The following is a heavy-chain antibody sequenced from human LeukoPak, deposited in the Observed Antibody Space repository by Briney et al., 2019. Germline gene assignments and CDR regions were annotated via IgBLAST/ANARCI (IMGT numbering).Heavy chain of an antibody. CDR2: INPNSGDT. CDR1: GYAFTSYY. CDR3: ARGPLINSRGRQAHFDF. D-gene: IGHD3-22*01. J-gene: IGHJ4*02. V-gene: IGHV1-2*02. Sequence: ASVKVSCKASGYAFTSYYIQWVRQAPGQGLECMGWINPNSGDTHFARNFQDTVTMTRDTSITTVYMSLTRLTSADTAVYYCARGPLINSRGRQAHFDFWGQGTGVTVSS.